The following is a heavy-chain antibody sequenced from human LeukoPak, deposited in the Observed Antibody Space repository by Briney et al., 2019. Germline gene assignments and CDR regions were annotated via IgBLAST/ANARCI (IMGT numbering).Heavy chain of an antibody. V-gene: IGHV4-39*01. Sequence: SETLSLTCTVSGASISRSDYFWGWIRQPPGKGLEWIGSIYYSGSTYYSPSLKGRVTISVNTPKNQFSLKLTSVTAADTAVYYCARSSEYGDPFNYWGQGTLVTVSS. J-gene: IGHJ4*02. CDR1: GASISRSDYF. D-gene: IGHD4-17*01. CDR3: ARSSEYGDPFNY. CDR2: IYYSGST.